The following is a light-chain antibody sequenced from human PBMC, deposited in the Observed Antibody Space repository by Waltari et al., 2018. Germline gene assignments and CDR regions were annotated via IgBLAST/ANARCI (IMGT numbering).Light chain of an antibody. CDR2: VNSDGSH. CDR1: SDHSNYA. CDR3: QTWDIATVV. V-gene: IGLV4-69*01. J-gene: IGLJ2*01. Sequence: LALTQSPSASASLGASVTVTCTLSSDHSNYAIAWHQQQPPKGPRYLRKVNSDGSHSRGAGISDRFSGSSSGAERYLTISSLQSEDEGDYYCQTWDIATVVFGGGTKLTVL.